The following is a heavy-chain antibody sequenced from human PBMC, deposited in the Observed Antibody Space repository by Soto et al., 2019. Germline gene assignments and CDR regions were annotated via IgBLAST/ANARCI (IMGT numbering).Heavy chain of an antibody. J-gene: IGHJ4*02. CDR3: ARGPSGDKVHY. Sequence: SETLSLSCTVSGGSITSDYSCWSWIRQPPGEGLEWIGHIFDSGTTYTNPSLRSQVAISLDTSKNHFSLTLSSVTAADTAVYYCARGPSGDKVHYWGQGALVTVSS. D-gene: IGHD7-27*01. CDR2: IFDSGTT. CDR1: GGSITSDYSC. V-gene: IGHV4-30-4*01.